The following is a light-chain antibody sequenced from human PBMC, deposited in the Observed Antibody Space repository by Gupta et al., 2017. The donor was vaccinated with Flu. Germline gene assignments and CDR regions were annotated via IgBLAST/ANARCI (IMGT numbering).Light chain of an antibody. CDR2: KVS. CDR3: RQATDWPSYA. J-gene: IGKJ2*01. Sequence: TLGQAASIYCRSSRSRGVSDGKTYLNWFNQRPGQGPRRLIYKVSNLDAGVPDRFSGSGYGNGLTLKISRGEAEDVGVYYCRQATDWPSYAFGQGTKLEIK. V-gene: IGKV2-30*01. CDR1: RSRGVSDGKTY.